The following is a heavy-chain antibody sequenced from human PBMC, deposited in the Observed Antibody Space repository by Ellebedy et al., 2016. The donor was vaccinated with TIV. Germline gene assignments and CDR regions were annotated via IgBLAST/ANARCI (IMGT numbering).Heavy chain of an antibody. CDR1: GGSINSYT. D-gene: IGHD1-26*01. Sequence: AASVKVSCKGVGGSINSYTITWVRKAPGQGLEWMGGIIPIFGTTRYAEKFQGRLTLTADDSTTTVYMELSSLRSEDTAMYYCARDGRLVRPTTWGQGTLVTVSP. CDR2: IIPIFGTT. CDR3: ARDGRLVRPTT. J-gene: IGHJ4*02. V-gene: IGHV1-69*13.